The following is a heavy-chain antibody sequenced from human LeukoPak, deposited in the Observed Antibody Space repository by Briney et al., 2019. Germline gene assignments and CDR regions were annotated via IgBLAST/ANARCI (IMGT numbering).Heavy chain of an antibody. CDR1: GGSFSGYY. CDR2: INHSGST. J-gene: IGHJ4*02. CDR3: ARVGYYGSGSYPRSLYYFDY. Sequence: SETLSLTCAVYGGSFSGYYWSWIRQPPGKGLEWIGEINHSGSTNYNPPLKSRVTISVDTSKNQFSLKLSSVTAADTAVYYCARVGYYGSGSYPRSLYYFDYWGQGTLVTVSS. V-gene: IGHV4-34*01. D-gene: IGHD3-10*01.